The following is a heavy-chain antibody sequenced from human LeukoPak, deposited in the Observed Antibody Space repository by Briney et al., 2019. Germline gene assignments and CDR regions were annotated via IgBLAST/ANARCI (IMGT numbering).Heavy chain of an antibody. J-gene: IGHJ4*02. CDR2: ISYDGSNK. V-gene: IGHV3-30*18. D-gene: IGHD5-24*01. CDR3: AKDLWHGYNSYFDY. CDR1: GFTLSSYG. Sequence: GGSLRLSWAASGFTLSSYGMHWVRQAPGKGLEWVAVISYDGSNKYYADSVKGRFTISRDNSKNTLYLQMNSLRAEDRAVYYCAKDLWHGYNSYFDYWGQGTLVTVSS.